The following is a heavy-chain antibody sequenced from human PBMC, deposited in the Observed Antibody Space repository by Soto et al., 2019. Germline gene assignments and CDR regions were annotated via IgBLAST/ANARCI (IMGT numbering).Heavy chain of an antibody. V-gene: IGHV3-23*01. CDR1: GFTFRSFA. CDR2: FSGSGGST. Sequence: GGSLRLSCAASGFTFRSFALSWFRRAPGKGLEWVSAFSGSGGSTYYADSVKGRFTISRDNSKNTLYLQMNSLRAEDTAVYYCAKGGGLYSSSCPHWGQGTLVTVSS. J-gene: IGHJ4*02. CDR3: AKGGGLYSSSCPH. D-gene: IGHD6-13*01.